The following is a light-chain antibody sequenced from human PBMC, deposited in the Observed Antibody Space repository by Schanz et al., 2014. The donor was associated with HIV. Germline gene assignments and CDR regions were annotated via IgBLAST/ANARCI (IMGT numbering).Light chain of an antibody. CDR3: LQLNNFPFT. V-gene: IGKV1-5*03. J-gene: IGKJ3*01. CDR2: EAS. CDR1: QGIGTW. Sequence: DIQMTQSPSRLSASVGDSVTITCRASQGIGTWLAWYQQKPGKAPELLIYEASTLKSGVPLRFTGSGSGTEFALTISSLQPDDFATYYCLQLNNFPFTFGPGTKVDLK.